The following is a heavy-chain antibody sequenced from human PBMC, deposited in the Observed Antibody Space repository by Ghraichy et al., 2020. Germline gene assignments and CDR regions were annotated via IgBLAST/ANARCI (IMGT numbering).Heavy chain of an antibody. CDR1: GFTFISYA. Sequence: GGSLRLSCAASGFTFISYAMSWVRQAPGKGLEWVSAISGSGDITYYADSVKGRFTISRDNSRNTLYLQMNSLRAEDTAVYYCATGYSYVLTWGQGTLVTVSS. CDR2: ISGSGDIT. D-gene: IGHD5-18*01. J-gene: IGHJ5*02. V-gene: IGHV3-23*01. CDR3: ATGYSYVLT.